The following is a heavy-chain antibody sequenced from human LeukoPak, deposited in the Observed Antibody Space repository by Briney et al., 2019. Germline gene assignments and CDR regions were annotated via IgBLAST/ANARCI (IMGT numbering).Heavy chain of an antibody. CDR1: GFTFSSYG. Sequence: GGSLRLSCAASGFTFSSYGMPWVRQAPGKGLEWVAVISYDGSNKYYADSVKGRFTISRDNSKNTLYLQMNSLRAEDTAVYYCAKAVGATGFDYWGQGTLVTVSS. J-gene: IGHJ4*02. V-gene: IGHV3-30*18. CDR3: AKAVGATGFDY. CDR2: ISYDGSNK. D-gene: IGHD1-26*01.